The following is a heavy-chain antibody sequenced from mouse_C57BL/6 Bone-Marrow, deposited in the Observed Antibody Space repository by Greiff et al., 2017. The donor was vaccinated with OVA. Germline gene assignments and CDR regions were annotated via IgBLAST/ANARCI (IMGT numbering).Heavy chain of an antibody. V-gene: IGHV1-5*01. J-gene: IGHJ2*01. CDR2: IYPGNSDT. D-gene: IGHD2-12*01. Sequence: EVQLQQSGTVLARPGASVKMSCKTSGYTFTSYWMHWVKQRPGQGLEWIGAIYPGNSDTSYNQKFKGKAKLTAVTSASTAYMELSSLTNEDAAVYYCTRPSYDGDYWGQGTTLTVSS. CDR1: GYTFTSYW. CDR3: TRPSYDGDY.